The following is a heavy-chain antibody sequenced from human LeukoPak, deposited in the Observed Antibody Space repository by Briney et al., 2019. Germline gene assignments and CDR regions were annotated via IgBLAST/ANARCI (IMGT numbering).Heavy chain of an antibody. CDR2: MYHNGST. CDR3: ARAHIAAAGADAFDI. V-gene: IGHV4-39*02. CDR1: GGSISSISYY. D-gene: IGHD6-13*01. Sequence: SETLSLTCTVSGGSISSISYYWGWIRQPPGKGLEWIGSMYHNGSTYYNPSLKSRVTISVDTSKNQFSLKLSSVAGADTAVYYCARAHIAAAGADAFDIWGQGTMVTVSS. J-gene: IGHJ3*02.